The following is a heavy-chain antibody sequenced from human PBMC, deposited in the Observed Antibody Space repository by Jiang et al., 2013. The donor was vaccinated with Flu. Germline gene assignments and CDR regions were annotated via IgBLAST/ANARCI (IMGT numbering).Heavy chain of an antibody. D-gene: IGHD1-26*01. Sequence: KPTQTLTLTCTFSGFSLTTSGMCVSWIRQPPGKALEWLARIDWDDDKYYSSSLKTRLTIFKDTSKNQVVLTMTNMDPVDTATYYCARIRRGNYHEKWFDSWGQGTLVTVSS. CDR1: GFSLTTSGMC. J-gene: IGHJ5*01. CDR2: IDWDDDK. CDR3: ARIRRGNYHEKWFDS. V-gene: IGHV2-70*11.